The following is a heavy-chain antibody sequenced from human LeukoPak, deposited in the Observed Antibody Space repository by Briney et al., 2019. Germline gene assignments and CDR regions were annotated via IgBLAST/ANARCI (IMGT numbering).Heavy chain of an antibody. Sequence: PGRSLRLSCAASGFTFSNHAMHWVRQAPGKGLEWVAVISYDGTNKYYADSVKGRFTISRDNSKNTMYLEMNSLRAEDTAMYYCASAPMSYDSSGFGGAFDIWGQGTMVTVSS. V-gene: IGHV3-30-3*01. CDR2: ISYDGTNK. CDR3: ASAPMSYDSSGFGGAFDI. CDR1: GFTFSNHA. J-gene: IGHJ3*02. D-gene: IGHD3-22*01.